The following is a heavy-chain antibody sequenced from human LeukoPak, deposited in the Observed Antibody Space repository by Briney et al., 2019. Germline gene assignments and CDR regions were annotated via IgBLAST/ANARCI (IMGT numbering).Heavy chain of an antibody. D-gene: IGHD2-2*01. Sequence: GASVKVSCKASGYTFTSYYMHWVRQAPGQGLEWMGWISAYNGNTNYAQKLQGRVTMTTDTSTSTAYMELRSLRSDDTAVYYCARSSVVVPAAESDYWGQGTLVTVSS. CDR1: GYTFTSYY. CDR3: ARSSVVVPAAESDY. V-gene: IGHV1-18*04. CDR2: ISAYNGNT. J-gene: IGHJ4*02.